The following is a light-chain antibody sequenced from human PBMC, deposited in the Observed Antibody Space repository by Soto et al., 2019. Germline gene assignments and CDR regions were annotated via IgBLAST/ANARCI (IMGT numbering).Light chain of an antibody. Sequence: DIQMTQSPSTLSAFVGDNVTITCRASEPIINLLAWYQQKPGKAPKLLISRASFLSSGVPSRFSGSGSWTEFTLTISALQPDDFATYYCQEYTSYFRAFGQGTKVEIK. CDR1: EPIINL. CDR3: QEYTSYFRA. V-gene: IGKV1-5*03. J-gene: IGKJ1*01. CDR2: RAS.